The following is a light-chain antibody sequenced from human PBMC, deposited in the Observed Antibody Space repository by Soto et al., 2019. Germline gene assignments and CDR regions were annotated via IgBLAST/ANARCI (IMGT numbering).Light chain of an antibody. Sequence: IVLTQSPGTLSLSPGERATLSCRASQSVSSSYLAWYPQKPGQAPRLLIYGASSRATGIPDRFSGSGSGTDFTLTISRLEPEDFAVYYCQQYGSSTWKFGQGTKVDIK. CDR1: QSVSSSY. CDR2: GAS. V-gene: IGKV3-20*01. CDR3: QQYGSSTWK. J-gene: IGKJ1*01.